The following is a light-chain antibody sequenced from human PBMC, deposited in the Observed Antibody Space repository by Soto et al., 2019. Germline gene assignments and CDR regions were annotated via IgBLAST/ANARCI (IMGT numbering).Light chain of an antibody. Sequence: EIVLTQSPGTLSLSPGERATLSCRASQSVDSNYLAWYQQRPGQAPRLLTHGASSRATGIPDRFSGSGSGTDFSLTISRLEPEDFAVYYWQHYSFSSYTFGQGTKLEIK. V-gene: IGKV3-20*01. J-gene: IGKJ2*01. CDR3: QHYSFSSYT. CDR2: GAS. CDR1: QSVDSNY.